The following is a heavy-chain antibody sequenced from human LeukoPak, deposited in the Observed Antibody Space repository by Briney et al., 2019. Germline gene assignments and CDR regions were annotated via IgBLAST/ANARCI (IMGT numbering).Heavy chain of an antibody. Sequence: GGSLRLSCAASGFTFSRYAMHWVRQAPGKGLEWVSYISSSGSTIYYVDSVKGRFTISRDNAKNSLYLQMNSLRAEDTAVYYCASLRGGYDSFAFDYWGQGTLVTVSS. CDR3: ASLRGGYDSFAFDY. V-gene: IGHV3-48*03. CDR1: GFTFSRYA. CDR2: ISSSGSTI. J-gene: IGHJ4*02. D-gene: IGHD5-12*01.